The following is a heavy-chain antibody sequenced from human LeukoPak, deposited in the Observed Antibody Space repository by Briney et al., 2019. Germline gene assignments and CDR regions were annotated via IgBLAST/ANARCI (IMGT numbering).Heavy chain of an antibody. CDR3: ARVSSGWYGNAFDI. J-gene: IGHJ3*02. Sequence: GGSLRLSCAASGFTVSSNYMSWVRQAPGKGLEWVSVIYSGGSTYYADSVKGRFTISRDNSKNTLYLQMNSLRAEDTAVYYCARVSSGWYGNAFDIWGQGTMVPVSS. V-gene: IGHV3-53*01. D-gene: IGHD6-19*01. CDR1: GFTVSSNY. CDR2: IYSGGST.